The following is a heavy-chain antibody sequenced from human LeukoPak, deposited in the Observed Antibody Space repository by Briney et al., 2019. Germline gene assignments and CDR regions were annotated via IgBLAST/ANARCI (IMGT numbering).Heavy chain of an antibody. Sequence: SETLSLTCAVSGGSFSGYYWSWIRQPPGKGLEWIGEINHSGSTNYNPSLKSRVTISVDTSKNQFSLKLSSVTAADTAVYYCARGLIVATITYYFDYWGQGTLVTVSS. D-gene: IGHD5-12*01. V-gene: IGHV4-34*01. CDR3: ARGLIVATITYYFDY. CDR2: INHSGST. J-gene: IGHJ4*02. CDR1: GGSFSGYY.